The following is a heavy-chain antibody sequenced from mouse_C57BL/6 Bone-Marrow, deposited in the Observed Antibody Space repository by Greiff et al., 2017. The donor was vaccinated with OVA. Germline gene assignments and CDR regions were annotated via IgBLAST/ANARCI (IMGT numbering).Heavy chain of an antibody. V-gene: IGHV14-4*01. Sequence: EVQLKESGAELVRPGASVKLSCTASGFNIKDDYMHWVKERPEQGLEWTGWIDPENGDTEYASKFQGKATITADTSSKTVYLHLSSLTSEDTAVYYCTTYRYWGQGTTLTVSS. CDR1: GFNIKDDY. CDR2: IDPENGDT. CDR3: TTYRY. J-gene: IGHJ2*01.